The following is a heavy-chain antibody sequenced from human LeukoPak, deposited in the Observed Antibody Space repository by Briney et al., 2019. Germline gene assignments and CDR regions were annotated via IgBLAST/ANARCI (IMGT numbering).Heavy chain of an antibody. J-gene: IGHJ6*03. CDR1: GGSISSGDYY. V-gene: IGHV4-30-4*08. Sequence: SQTLSLTCTVSGGSISSGDYYWSWIRQPPGKGLEWIGYIYYGGSTYYNPSLKSRVTISVDTSKNQFSLKLSSVTAADTAVYYCARAPSEYYDFWSGDMHYYMDVWGKGTTVTVSS. CDR2: IYYGGST. D-gene: IGHD3-3*01. CDR3: ARAPSEYYDFWSGDMHYYMDV.